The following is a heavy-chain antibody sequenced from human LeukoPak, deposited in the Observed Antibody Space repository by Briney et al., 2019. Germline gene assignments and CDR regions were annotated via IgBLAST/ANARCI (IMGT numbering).Heavy chain of an antibody. CDR3: ARDTPSDRNDGAWDYYYYMDV. J-gene: IGHJ6*03. V-gene: IGHV3-7*01. CDR2: IKQDGSEK. Sequence: GGSLRLSCAASGFTFSSYWMSWVRQAPGKGLEWVANIKQDGSEKYYVDSVKGRFTISRDNAKNSLYLQMNSLRAEDTAVYYCARDTPSDRNDGAWDYYYYMDVWGKGTTVTVSS. CDR1: GFTFSSYW. D-gene: IGHD1-1*01.